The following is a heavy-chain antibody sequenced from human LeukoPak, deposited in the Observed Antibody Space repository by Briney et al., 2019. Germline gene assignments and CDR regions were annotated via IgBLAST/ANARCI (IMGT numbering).Heavy chain of an antibody. D-gene: IGHD6-6*01. Sequence: SETLSLTCTVSGGSISSGSYYWSWIRQPAGKGLEWIGRIHTSGSANYNPSLKSRFTISVDTSKNQFSLKLSSVTAADTAVYYCARHQHPHYPQLVLARDYYYYYMDVWGKGTTVTVSS. CDR1: GGSISSGSYY. J-gene: IGHJ6*03. V-gene: IGHV4-61*02. CDR2: IHTSGSA. CDR3: ARHQHPHYPQLVLARDYYYYYMDV.